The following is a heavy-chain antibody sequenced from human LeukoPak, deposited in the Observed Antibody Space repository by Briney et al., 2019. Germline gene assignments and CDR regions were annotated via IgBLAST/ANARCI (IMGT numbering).Heavy chain of an antibody. Sequence: HSGGSLRLSCAASGFTFSTYGMSWVRQAPGKGLEWVSAISGSGGSTYYADSVKGRFTISRDNSKNTVYLHVNTLRAEDTAVYYCAKAIAAAGTDAFDIWGQGTMVTVSS. CDR1: GFTFSTYG. J-gene: IGHJ3*02. CDR2: ISGSGGST. CDR3: AKAIAAAGTDAFDI. V-gene: IGHV3-23*01. D-gene: IGHD6-13*01.